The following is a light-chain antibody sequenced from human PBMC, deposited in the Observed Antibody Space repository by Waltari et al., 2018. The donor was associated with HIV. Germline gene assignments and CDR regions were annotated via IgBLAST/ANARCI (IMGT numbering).Light chain of an antibody. V-gene: IGKV3-20*01. CDR1: QSVSSTS. CDR3: QQYRRSPLT. Sequence: EIVLTQSPGTLALSLGKRATLSCRASQSVSSTSLAWYQQKPGQPPRLLIYGTSTRATGIPDRVSGSGSGTDFTLTISRVEPEDSAVYYCQQYRRSPLTFGGGTKVEIK. J-gene: IGKJ4*01. CDR2: GTS.